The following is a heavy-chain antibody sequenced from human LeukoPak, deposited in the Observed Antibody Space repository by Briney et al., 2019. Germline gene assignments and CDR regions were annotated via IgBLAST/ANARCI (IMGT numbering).Heavy chain of an antibody. CDR1: GGSISSYY. Sequence: PSETLSLTCTVSGGSISSYYWSWIRQPPGKGLEWIGEINHSGSTNYNPSLKSRVTISVDTSKNQFSLKLSSVTAADTAVYYCARADCGGDCYSRYYFDYWGQGTLVTVSS. J-gene: IGHJ4*02. CDR2: INHSGST. D-gene: IGHD2-21*02. V-gene: IGHV4-34*01. CDR3: ARADCGGDCYSRYYFDY.